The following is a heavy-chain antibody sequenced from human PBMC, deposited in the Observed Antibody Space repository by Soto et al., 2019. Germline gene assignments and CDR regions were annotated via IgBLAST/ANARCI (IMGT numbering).Heavy chain of an antibody. V-gene: IGHV3-33*01. CDR1: GFTFSSYG. D-gene: IGHD1-7*01. CDR3: ARDPNWNYRRDYYYYGMDV. CDR2: IWYDGSNK. J-gene: IGHJ6*02. Sequence: GGSLRLSCAASGFTFSSYGMHWVRQAPGKGLEWVAVIWYDGSNKYYADSVKGRFTISRDNSKNTLYLQMNSLRAEDTAVYYCARDPNWNYRRDYYYYGMDVWGQGTTVTVSS.